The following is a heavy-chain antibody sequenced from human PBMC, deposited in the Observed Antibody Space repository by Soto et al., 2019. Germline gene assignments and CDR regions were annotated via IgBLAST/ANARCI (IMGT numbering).Heavy chain of an antibody. CDR2: ISYDGSNT. CDR1: GFTFSSYA. V-gene: IGHV3-30-3*01. CDR3: ARGRLLRPLRYFAWLLK. D-gene: IGHD3-9*01. J-gene: IGHJ4*02. Sequence: QVQLVESGGGVVQPGRSLRLSCAASGFTFSSYAMHWVRQAPGKGLEWVAVISYDGSNTYYADSVKGRFTISRDNSKKTLYLQMNSLRAENTDVYYCARGRLLRPLRYFAWLLKWGQGTLVTVSS.